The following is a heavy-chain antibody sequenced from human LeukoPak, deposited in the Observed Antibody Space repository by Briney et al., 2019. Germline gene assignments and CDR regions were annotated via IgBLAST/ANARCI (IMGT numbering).Heavy chain of an antibody. CDR3: ARGSRSGSYYPYYYYYYMDV. V-gene: IGHV4-39*07. CDR1: GGSISSSSYY. J-gene: IGHJ6*03. Sequence: SETLSLTCTVSGGSISSSSYYWGWIRQPPGKGLEWIGSIYYSGSTYYNPSLKSRVTISVDTSKNQFSLKLSSVTAADTAVYYCARGSRSGSYYPYYYYYYMDVWGKGTTVTISS. CDR2: IYYSGST. D-gene: IGHD1-26*01.